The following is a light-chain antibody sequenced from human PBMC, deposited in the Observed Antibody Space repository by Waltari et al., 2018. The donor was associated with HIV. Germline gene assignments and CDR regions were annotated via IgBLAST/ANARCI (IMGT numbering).Light chain of an antibody. Sequence: DIQVTQSPSSLSASVGDSVTITCRANQGLTSYLAWYQQKPGNTPKFLIPATSSLRGGVPSRFGGSGSGTDFTLIINNLQPEDFATYYCLQALSFPLTFGPGTKVDVK. J-gene: IGKJ3*01. CDR2: ATS. CDR1: QGLTSY. CDR3: LQALSFPLT. V-gene: IGKV1-12*01.